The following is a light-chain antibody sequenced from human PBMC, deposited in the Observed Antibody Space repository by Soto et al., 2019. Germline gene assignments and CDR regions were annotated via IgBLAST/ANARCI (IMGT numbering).Light chain of an antibody. CDR1: TRAVTNGHY. Sequence: QAVVTQAPSLTVSPGGPLPLTCGSSTRAVTNGHYPYWFQPKPGQAPRTLIYDTTNRHSWTPARFSGSFLGGKAALTLSGALPEDEAEYYCLLSYNGPYVFGSGTTATVL. CDR3: LLSYNGPYV. J-gene: IGLJ1*01. V-gene: IGLV7-46*01. CDR2: DTT.